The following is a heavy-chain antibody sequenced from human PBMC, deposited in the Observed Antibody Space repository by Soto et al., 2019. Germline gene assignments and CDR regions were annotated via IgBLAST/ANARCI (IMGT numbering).Heavy chain of an antibody. Sequence: SETLSLTCAVYGGSFSGYYWSWIRQPPGKGLEWIGEINHSGSTNYNPSLKSRVTISVDTSKNQFSLKLSSVTAADTAVYYCARGYGLYYYYYMDVWGKGTTVTVSS. CDR3: ARGYGLYYYYYMDV. CDR1: GGSFSGYY. V-gene: IGHV4-34*01. J-gene: IGHJ6*03. D-gene: IGHD3-10*01. CDR2: INHSGST.